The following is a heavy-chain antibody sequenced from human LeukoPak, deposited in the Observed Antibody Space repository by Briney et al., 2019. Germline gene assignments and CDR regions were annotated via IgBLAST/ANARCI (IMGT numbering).Heavy chain of an antibody. CDR1: GYTFTSYD. J-gene: IGHJ4*02. Sequence: ASVKVSCKASGYTFTSYDINWVRQATGQGLEWMGWMNPNSGNTGYAQKFQGRVTMTRNTSISTAYMELSSLRSEDTAVYYCSIVVVAATRLFDYWGQGTLVTVSS. CDR3: SIVVVAATRLFDY. V-gene: IGHV1-8*01. CDR2: MNPNSGNT. D-gene: IGHD2-15*01.